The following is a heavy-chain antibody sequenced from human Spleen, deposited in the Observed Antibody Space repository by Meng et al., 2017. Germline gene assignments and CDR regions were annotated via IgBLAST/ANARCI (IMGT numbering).Heavy chain of an antibody. CDR2: IKSKPDGETI. Sequence: GESLKISCAASGFIFSGSDIHWVRQASGKGLEWVGRIKSKPDGETIDYAAPVKGRFTISRDDSKNTVYLQMNSLKTEDTAVYYCSGHIDYWGQGTLVTVSS. D-gene: IGHD5-12*01. J-gene: IGHJ4*02. CDR1: GFIFSGSD. CDR3: SGHIDY. V-gene: IGHV3-15*01.